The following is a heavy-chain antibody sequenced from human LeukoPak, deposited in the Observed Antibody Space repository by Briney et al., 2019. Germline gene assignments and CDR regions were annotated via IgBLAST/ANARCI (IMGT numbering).Heavy chain of an antibody. V-gene: IGHV1-2*02. J-gene: IGHJ5*02. CDR2: INPNSGDT. Sequence: ASVKVSCKVSGYTFIDYFMHWVRQAPGQGLEWMGWINPNSGDTNYAQKFQGRVTMTRDTSISTAYMELSSLRSDDTAIYYCARDVYSGYHYHDWFDPWGQGTLVTVSS. CDR1: GYTFIDYF. CDR3: ARDVYSGYHYHDWFDP. D-gene: IGHD5-12*01.